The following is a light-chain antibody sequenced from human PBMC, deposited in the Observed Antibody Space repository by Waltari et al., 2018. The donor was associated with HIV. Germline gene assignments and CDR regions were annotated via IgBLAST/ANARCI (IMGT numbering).Light chain of an antibody. CDR3: SSYTSTSTVYV. V-gene: IGLV2-14*03. Sequence: QSALTQPASVSGSPGQSITISCTGTSSDVGGYNSVSWYQLHPGKAPKLMIYAVSNRPSGVSNRCSVSKSDNTASLTISGLQAEDEADYYCSSYTSTSTVYVFGTGTEVTVL. CDR1: SSDVGGYNS. CDR2: AVS. J-gene: IGLJ1*01.